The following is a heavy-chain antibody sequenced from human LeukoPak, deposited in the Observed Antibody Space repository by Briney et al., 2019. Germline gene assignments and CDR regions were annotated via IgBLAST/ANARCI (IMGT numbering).Heavy chain of an antibody. CDR2: INHSGST. Sequence: RASETLSLTCTVSGGSISSYYWSWIRQPPGKGLEWIGEINHSGSTDYNPSLKSRVTISVDTSKNQFSLKLSSVTAADTAVYFCARGQGGYSYRTLEYNWFDPWGQGTLVTVSS. V-gene: IGHV4-34*01. CDR1: GGSISSYY. D-gene: IGHD5-18*01. J-gene: IGHJ5*02. CDR3: ARGQGGYSYRTLEYNWFDP.